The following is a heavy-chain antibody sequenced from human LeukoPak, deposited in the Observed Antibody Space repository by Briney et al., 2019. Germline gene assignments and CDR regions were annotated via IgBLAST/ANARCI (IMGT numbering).Heavy chain of an antibody. CDR3: ATLAAAGTAHYYYYYMDV. CDR1: GGSISSYY. D-gene: IGHD6-13*01. Sequence: SETLSLTCTVSGGSISSYYWSWIRQPPGKGLEWIGYIYYSGSTNYNPSLKSRVTISVDTSKNQFSLKLSSVTAADTAVYYCATLAAAGTAHYYYYYMDVWGKGTTVTVSS. J-gene: IGHJ6*03. V-gene: IGHV4-59*08. CDR2: IYYSGST.